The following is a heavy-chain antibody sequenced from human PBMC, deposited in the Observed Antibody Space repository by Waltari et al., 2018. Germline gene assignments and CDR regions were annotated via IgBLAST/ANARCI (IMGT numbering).Heavy chain of an antibody. J-gene: IGHJ4*02. D-gene: IGHD2-15*01. CDR3: AREGPYYCSGGSCYSRLNYFDY. CDR2: INTNTGNP. Sequence: SELKKPGASVKVSCKASGYTFTSYAMNWVRQAPGQGLEWMGWINTNTGNPTYAQGFTGRFVFSLDTSVSTAYLQISSLKAEDTAVYYCAREGPYYCSGGSCYSRLNYFDYWGQGTLVTVSS. CDR1: GYTFTSYA. V-gene: IGHV7-4-1*02.